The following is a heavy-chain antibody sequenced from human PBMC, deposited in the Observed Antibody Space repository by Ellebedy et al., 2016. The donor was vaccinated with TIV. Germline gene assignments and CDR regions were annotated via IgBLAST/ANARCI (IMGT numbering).Heavy chain of an antibody. CDR3: APQECSGGSCYSGYYGMDV. Sequence: SVKVSXXASGGTFSSYAISWVRQAPGQGLEWMGGIIPIFGTANYAQKFQGRVTITADESTSTAYMELSSLRSEDTAVYYCAPQECSGGSCYSGYYGMDVWGQGTTVTVSS. J-gene: IGHJ6*02. D-gene: IGHD2-15*01. CDR2: IIPIFGTA. V-gene: IGHV1-69*13. CDR1: GGTFSSYA.